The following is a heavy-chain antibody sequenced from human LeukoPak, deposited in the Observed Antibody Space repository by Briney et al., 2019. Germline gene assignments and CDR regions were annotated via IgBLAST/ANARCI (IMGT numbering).Heavy chain of an antibody. CDR3: AREDIVVVPAGFDP. J-gene: IGHJ5*02. V-gene: IGHV1-69*06. Sequence: SVKVSCKASGGTFSSYAISWVRQAPGQGLEWMGGIIPIFGTANYAQKVQGRVTITADKSTSTAYMELGCLRSEDTAVYYCAREDIVVVPAGFDPWGQGTLVTVSS. CDR1: GGTFSSYA. CDR2: IIPIFGTA. D-gene: IGHD2-2*01.